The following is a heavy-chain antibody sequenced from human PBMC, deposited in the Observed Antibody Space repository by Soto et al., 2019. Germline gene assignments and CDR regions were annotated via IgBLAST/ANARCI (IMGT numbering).Heavy chain of an antibody. CDR1: GGSFSGYY. V-gene: IGHV4-34*01. Sequence: SETLSLTCAVYGGSFSGYYWSWIRQPPGKGLEWIGEINHSGSTNYNPSLKSRVTISVDTSKNQFSLKLSSVTAADTAVYYCARGRRDGYNGSDREYYFDYWGQGTLVTVSS. D-gene: IGHD3-10*01. CDR2: INHSGST. J-gene: IGHJ4*02. CDR3: ARGRRDGYNGSDREYYFDY.